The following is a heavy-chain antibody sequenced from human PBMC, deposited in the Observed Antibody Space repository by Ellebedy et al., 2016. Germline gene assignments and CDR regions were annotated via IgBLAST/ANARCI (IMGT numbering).Heavy chain of an antibody. CDR1: GGSISTSGYY. V-gene: IGHV4-39*07. Sequence: SETLSLTCTVSGGSISTSGYYWVWIRQPPEKGLEWIGTIYYSGHTYYKSSLKSRVTISADTPKNQVSLKLKSVTAADTAVYYCARVHDYIRGDYRHAPDYWGQGTLVTVSS. CDR3: ARVHDYIRGDYRHAPDY. CDR2: IYYSGHT. J-gene: IGHJ4*02. D-gene: IGHD3-16*01.